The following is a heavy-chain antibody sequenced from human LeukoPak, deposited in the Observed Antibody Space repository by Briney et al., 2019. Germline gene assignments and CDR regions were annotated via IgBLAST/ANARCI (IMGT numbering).Heavy chain of an antibody. V-gene: IGHV4-39*01. CDR3: ARASFNAVFGNWFDP. D-gene: IGHD2-8*01. CDR1: SGSIGSSSNY. CDR2: VYYSGST. J-gene: IGHJ5*02. Sequence: PSETLSLTCTVTSGSIGSSSNYWGRIRPAPGKGLAWIGSVYYSGSTSYNPSLKSRFTISVDTSKNQFSLKLRSVTAADTAIYYCARASFNAVFGNWFDPWGQGTLVTVSS.